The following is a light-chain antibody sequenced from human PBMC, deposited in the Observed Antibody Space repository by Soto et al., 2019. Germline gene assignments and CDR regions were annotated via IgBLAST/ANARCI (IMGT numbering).Light chain of an antibody. CDR2: KAS. J-gene: IGKJ1*01. CDR3: QHYNSYSEA. Sequence: DIQMTQSPSTLSGSVGDRVTITCRASQTISSWLAWYQQKPGKAPNLLIYKASTLKSGVPSRFSGSGSGTEFTLTISSLQRDDFATYYCQHYNSYSEAFGQGTKVELK. V-gene: IGKV1-5*03. CDR1: QTISSW.